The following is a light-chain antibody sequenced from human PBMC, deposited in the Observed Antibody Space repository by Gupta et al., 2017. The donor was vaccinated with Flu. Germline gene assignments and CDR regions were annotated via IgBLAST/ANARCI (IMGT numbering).Light chain of an antibody. CDR1: KIGGKS. V-gene: IGLV3-21*02. J-gene: IGLJ3*02. Sequence: SYVLTQSPSVSVAPGQTATITCGGDKIGGKSVHWYQQKPGQAPELVVSDNTDRASGIPDRFSGSNSGNTATLTITRVEAGDEAGYHCQVWDSGSDHPGVFGGGTKLTVL. CDR2: DNT. CDR3: QVWDSGSDHPGV.